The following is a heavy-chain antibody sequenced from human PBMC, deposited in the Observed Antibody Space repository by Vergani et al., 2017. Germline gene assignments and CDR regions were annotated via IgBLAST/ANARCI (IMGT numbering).Heavy chain of an antibody. CDR3: SRGRGYSFGYSDY. CDR1: GFSFGDYA. Sequence: EVQLVESGGGLVPPGRSLRLSCAASGFSFGDYAMTWLRQAPGKGLEWVAFIRNKAYGGTTEYAAAVKGRFTISRDDSKRLAYLQLSGLKTEDTAVYFCSRGRGYSFGYSDYGGQGTLVTVSS. J-gene: IGHJ4*02. D-gene: IGHD5-18*01. V-gene: IGHV3-49*03. CDR2: IRNKAYGGTT.